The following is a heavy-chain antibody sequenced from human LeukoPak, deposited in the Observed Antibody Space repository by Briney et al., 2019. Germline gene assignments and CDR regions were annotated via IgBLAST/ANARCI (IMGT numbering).Heavy chain of an antibody. Sequence: GGSLRLSCAASGFTLNRHWMSWVRQAPGKGLEWVASIKQNGNEKHYVDSVKGRFIISRDNTENSVSLQMNSLRDDDTAIYYCARLLGESTIYDLWGQGTLVTVSS. CDR1: GFTLNRHW. CDR2: IKQNGNEK. J-gene: IGHJ5*02. CDR3: ARLLGESTIYDL. V-gene: IGHV3-7*01. D-gene: IGHD3-16*01.